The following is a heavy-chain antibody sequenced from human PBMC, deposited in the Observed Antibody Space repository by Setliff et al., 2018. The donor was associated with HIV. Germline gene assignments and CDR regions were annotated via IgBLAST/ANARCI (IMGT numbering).Heavy chain of an antibody. D-gene: IGHD3-10*01. CDR1: GFTFGSHA. CDR3: ARFGVAYGIDV. J-gene: IGHJ6*02. Sequence: GGSLRLSCAASGFTFGSHAMSWVRQAPGKGLEWVSSISGSGGSTYNADSVKGRFTISRDNSKNTVYLQMNSLRAEDTAVYYCARFGVAYGIDVWGQGTTVTVSS. V-gene: IGHV3-23*01. CDR2: ISGSGGST.